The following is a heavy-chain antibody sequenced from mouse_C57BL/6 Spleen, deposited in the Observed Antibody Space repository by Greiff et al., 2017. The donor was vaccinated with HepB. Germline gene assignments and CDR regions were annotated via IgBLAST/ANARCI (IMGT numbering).Heavy chain of an antibody. CDR2: IDPEDGET. Sequence: VHVKQSGAELVKPGASVKLSCTASGFNIKDYYMHWVKQRTEQGLEWIGRIDPEDGETKSAPKFQGKATITAATSSNTACLQLSSLTSEDTAVYYCARGTTVVYWYFDVWGTGTTVTVSS. J-gene: IGHJ1*03. CDR1: GFNIKDYY. V-gene: IGHV14-2*01. D-gene: IGHD1-1*01. CDR3: ARGTTVVYWYFDV.